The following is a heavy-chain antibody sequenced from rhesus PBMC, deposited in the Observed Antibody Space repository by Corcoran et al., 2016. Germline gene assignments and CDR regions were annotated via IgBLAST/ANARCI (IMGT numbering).Heavy chain of an antibody. V-gene: IGHV4-80*01. CDR2: TNGNIGSP. D-gene: IGHD6-31*01. CDR3: ARKTSIAAAGSYFDY. CDR1: GASISSYW. J-gene: IGHJ4*01. Sequence: QVQLQESGPGLVKPSETLSLTCAVSGASISSYWWSWIRPPPGKGLEGIGETNGNIGSPSYNPSLKSRFTISKDASKNQFSLKLSSVTAADTAVYYCARKTSIAAAGSYFDYWGQGVLVTVSS.